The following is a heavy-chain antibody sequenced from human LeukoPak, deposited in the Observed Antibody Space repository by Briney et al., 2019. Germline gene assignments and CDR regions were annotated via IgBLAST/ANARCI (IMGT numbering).Heavy chain of an antibody. J-gene: IGHJ4*02. CDR2: IKQDGSEK. D-gene: IGHD6-19*01. CDR3: ARVEDSSGWYWFGY. Sequence: QPGGSLRLSCAASGFTFSSYWMSWVRQAPGKGLEWVANIKQDGSEKYYVDSVKGRFTISRDNAKTSLYLQMNGLRGEDTAVYYCARVEDSSGWYWFGYWGQGALVTVSS. V-gene: IGHV3-7*01. CDR1: GFTFSSYW.